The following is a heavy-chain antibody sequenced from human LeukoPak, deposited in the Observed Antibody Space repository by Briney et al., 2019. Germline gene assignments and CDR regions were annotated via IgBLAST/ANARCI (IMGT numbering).Heavy chain of an antibody. CDR1: GRTFIRYA. V-gene: IGHV1-69*13. CDR3: ARDEIDSGWYDY. Sequence: GASVNVFCKSSGRTFIRYAISWVRQARGQGLEWMGGIIPIFGKANYAQKSQGRVTITADESTSTAYMELSSLRSEDTAVYYCARDEIDSGWYDYWGQGTLVTVSS. CDR2: IIPIFGKA. D-gene: IGHD6-19*01. J-gene: IGHJ4*02.